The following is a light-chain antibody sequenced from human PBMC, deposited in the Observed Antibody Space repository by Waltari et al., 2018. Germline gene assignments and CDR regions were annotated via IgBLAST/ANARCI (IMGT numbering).Light chain of an antibody. CDR2: AAS. CDR3: LHLNNFPLS. V-gene: IGKV1-9*01. J-gene: IGKJ4*01. CDR1: QGISTH. Sequence: DIQLTQSPSFLSESVRDRVTITCRARQGISTHLAWYQQKPGKGPKLLIYAASTLQSDIPSRFSGSGSGTEFTLTISSLQSEDFATYYCLHLNNFPLSFGGGTKVELK.